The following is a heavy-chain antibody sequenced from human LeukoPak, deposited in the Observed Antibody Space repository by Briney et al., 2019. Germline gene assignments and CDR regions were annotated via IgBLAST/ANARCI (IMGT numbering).Heavy chain of an antibody. J-gene: IGHJ4*02. D-gene: IGHD2-15*01. CDR3: ARDPGYCSGRSCYLD. Sequence: ASVKVSCKASGYTFTGYYMHWVRQAPGQGLEWMGWINPNSGGTNYAQKFQGRVTMTRDTSISTAYMELSRLRSDDTAVYYCARDPGYCSGRSCYLDWGQGTLVTVSS. CDR2: INPNSGGT. V-gene: IGHV1-2*02. CDR1: GYTFTGYY.